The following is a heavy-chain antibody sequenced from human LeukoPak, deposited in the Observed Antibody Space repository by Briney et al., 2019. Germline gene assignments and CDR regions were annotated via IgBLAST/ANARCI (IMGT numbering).Heavy chain of an antibody. J-gene: IGHJ3*02. CDR1: GFTFDDYA. Sequence: GRSLRLSCAASGFTFDDYAMHWVRQPPGKGLEWVSGISWNSGIIGYADSVRGRFTISRDNAKNSLYLQMNSLRAEDTALYYCAKDMAYDSSGYGFRTGAFDIWGQGTMVTVSS. CDR3: AKDMAYDSSGYGFRTGAFDI. CDR2: ISWNSGII. V-gene: IGHV3-9*01. D-gene: IGHD3-22*01.